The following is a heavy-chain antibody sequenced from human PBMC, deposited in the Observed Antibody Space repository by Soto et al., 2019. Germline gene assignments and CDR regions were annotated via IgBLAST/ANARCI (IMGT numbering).Heavy chain of an antibody. CDR1: GFTFSSYS. D-gene: IGHD6-13*01. CDR3: ARHQGPAAGNYGMDV. V-gene: IGHV3-21*01. Sequence: LRLSCAASGFTFSSYSMNWVRQAPGKGLEWVASISSSSSYIYYADSVKGRFTISRDKAKNSLFLQMSSLRAEDTALYYCARHQGPAAGNYGMDVWGRGTTVTVSS. CDR2: ISSSSSYI. J-gene: IGHJ6*02.